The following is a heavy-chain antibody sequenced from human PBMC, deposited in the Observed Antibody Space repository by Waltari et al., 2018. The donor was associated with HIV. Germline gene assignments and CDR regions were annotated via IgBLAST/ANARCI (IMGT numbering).Heavy chain of an antibody. CDR1: GFTLRNYG. Sequence: EVQLVESGGGTVQPGGSLRLSWAASGFTLRNYGRHGVRQAPGKGLVWVSRINSEWSSTSYADSVKGRFTISRDNAKNTVYLQMNSLRAEDTAVYYCARGGSKPLDYWGQGTLVTVSS. CDR3: ARGGSKPLDY. CDR2: INSEWSST. J-gene: IGHJ4*02. V-gene: IGHV3-74*01. D-gene: IGHD4-4*01.